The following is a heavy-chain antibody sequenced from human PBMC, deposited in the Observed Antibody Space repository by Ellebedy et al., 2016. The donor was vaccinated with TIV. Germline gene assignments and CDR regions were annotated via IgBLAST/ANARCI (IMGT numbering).Heavy chain of an antibody. V-gene: IGHV3-23*01. Sequence: GESLKISXAASGFTFSSYAMSWVRQAPGKGLEWVSAISGSGGSTYYADSVKGRFTISRDNSKNTLYLQMNSLRAEDTAVYYCTKDRGSYSVDAFDIWGQGTMDTVSS. D-gene: IGHD1-26*01. CDR1: GFTFSSYA. J-gene: IGHJ3*02. CDR2: ISGSGGST. CDR3: TKDRGSYSVDAFDI.